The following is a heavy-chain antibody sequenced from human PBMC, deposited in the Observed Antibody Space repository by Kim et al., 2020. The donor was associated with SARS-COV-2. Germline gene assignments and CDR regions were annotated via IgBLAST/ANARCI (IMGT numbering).Heavy chain of an antibody. Sequence: TYYNPSLKSRVTISVETSRNQFSLNLASVTAADAAVYYCARRTEAGGYFDFWGQGSPVTVAS. D-gene: IGHD2-15*01. CDR2: T. V-gene: IGHV4-39*01. CDR3: ARRTEAGGYFDF. J-gene: IGHJ4*02.